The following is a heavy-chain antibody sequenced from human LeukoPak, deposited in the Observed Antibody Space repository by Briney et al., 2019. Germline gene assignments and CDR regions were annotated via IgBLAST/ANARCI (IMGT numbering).Heavy chain of an antibody. CDR2: INPSGGST. J-gene: IGHJ4*02. CDR1: GYTFTSYY. CDR3: ARDSGMVRGTVDY. V-gene: IGHV1-46*01. D-gene: IGHD3-10*01. Sequence: VASVKVSCKASGYTFTSYYMYWVRQAPGQGLEWMGIINPSGGSTSYAQKFQGRVTMTRGTSTSTVYMELSSLRSEDTAVYYCARDSGMVRGTVDYWGQGTLVTVSS.